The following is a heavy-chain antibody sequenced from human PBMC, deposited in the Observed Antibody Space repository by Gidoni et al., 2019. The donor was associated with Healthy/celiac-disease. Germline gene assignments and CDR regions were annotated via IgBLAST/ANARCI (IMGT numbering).Heavy chain of an antibody. CDR3: ARDHPHYYYGMDV. Sequence: QVHLQESAPGLVTPSQTLSPPCPVSGGPISSCSYYWGWFRQPAGKGLEWIGRIYTSGSTNYNPSLKSRVTISVDTSKNQFSLKLSSVTAADTAVYYCARDHPHYYYGMDVWGQGTTVTVSS. CDR1: GGPISSCSYY. J-gene: IGHJ6*02. CDR2: IYTSGST. V-gene: IGHV4-61*02.